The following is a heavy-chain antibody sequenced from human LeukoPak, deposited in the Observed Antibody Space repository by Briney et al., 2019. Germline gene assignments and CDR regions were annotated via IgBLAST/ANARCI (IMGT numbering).Heavy chain of an antibody. V-gene: IGHV3-21*01. CDR2: ISSSSSYI. CDR1: GFTFSSYS. CDR3: AALLTGYLSNSYGMDV. D-gene: IGHD3-9*01. J-gene: IGHJ6*02. Sequence: GGSLRLSCAASGFTFSSYSMNWVRQAPGKGLEWVSSISSSSSYIYCADSVKGRFTISRDNAKNSLYLQMNSLRAEDTAVYYCAALLTGYLSNSYGMDVWGQGTTVTVSS.